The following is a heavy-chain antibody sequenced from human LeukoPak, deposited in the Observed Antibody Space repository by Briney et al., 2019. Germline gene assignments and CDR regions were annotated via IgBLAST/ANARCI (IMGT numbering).Heavy chain of an antibody. V-gene: IGHV1-46*01. Sequence: ASVNVSCKASGYTFTNYYMHWVRQAPGQGLEWIGIINPSGGTTSYAQKFQGRVTMTRDTSTSTVYMELSSLRSEDMAVYYCARDLNWFDPWGQGTLVTVSS. J-gene: IGHJ5*02. CDR2: INPSGGTT. CDR3: ARDLNWFDP. CDR1: GYTFTNYY.